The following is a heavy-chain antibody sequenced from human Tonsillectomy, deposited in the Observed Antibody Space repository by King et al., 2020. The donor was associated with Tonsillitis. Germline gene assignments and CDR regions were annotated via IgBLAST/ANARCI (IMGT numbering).Heavy chain of an antibody. CDR1: GGTFSSYA. CDR3: ARPVVAITMVRGVIITPGAFDI. V-gene: IGHV1-69*09. J-gene: IGHJ3*02. Sequence: QLVQSGAEVKKPGSSVKVSCKASGGTFSSYAINWVRQAPGQGLEWMGRIIPILGIPNYAQKFQGRVTITADKSTSTAYMELSSLRSEDTAVYYCARPVVAITMVRGVIITPGAFDIWGQGTMVTVSS. D-gene: IGHD3-10*01. CDR2: IIPILGIP.